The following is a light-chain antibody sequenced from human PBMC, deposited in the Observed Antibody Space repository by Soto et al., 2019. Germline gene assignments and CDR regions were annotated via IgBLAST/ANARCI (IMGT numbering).Light chain of an antibody. CDR3: QQYNSYPIT. V-gene: IGKV3-20*01. J-gene: IGKJ5*01. CDR1: QSVGSSY. CDR2: GAS. Sequence: EIVLTQSPGTLSLSPGERATLSCRASQSVGSSYLAWYQQKPGQAPRLLMYGASSRATGIPDRFNGSGSGTEFTLTISSLQPDDFATYYCQQYNSYPITFGQGTRLEIK.